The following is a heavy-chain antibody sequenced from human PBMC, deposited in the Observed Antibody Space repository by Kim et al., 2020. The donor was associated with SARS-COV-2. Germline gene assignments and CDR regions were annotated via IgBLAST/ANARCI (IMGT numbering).Heavy chain of an antibody. CDR1: GGSFSGFQ. J-gene: IGHJ4*02. V-gene: IGHV4-34*01. CDR2: INDRGST. Sequence: SETLSLTCAVYGGSFSGFQWSWIRQTPGKGLEWIGEINDRGSTNYNPSLKSRVSISVDTSKKQFSLKLTSVTAADTAVYYCARGAPGHWGQGTLVTFSS. CDR3: ARGAPGH. D-gene: IGHD3-10*01.